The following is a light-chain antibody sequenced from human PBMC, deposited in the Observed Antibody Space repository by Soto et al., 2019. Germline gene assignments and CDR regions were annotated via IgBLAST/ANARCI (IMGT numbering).Light chain of an antibody. CDR3: QQYKNWSGIT. CDR1: QSVSSN. CDR2: GAS. J-gene: IGKJ5*01. Sequence: EIVMTQSPATPSVSPGQRPTLSCKARQSVSSNLAWYQQKPGQAPRLLIYGASTRATGIPARFSGSASGTEFTLTISSLQSADFAVYYGQQYKNWSGITFGQGTRLENK. V-gene: IGKV3-15*01.